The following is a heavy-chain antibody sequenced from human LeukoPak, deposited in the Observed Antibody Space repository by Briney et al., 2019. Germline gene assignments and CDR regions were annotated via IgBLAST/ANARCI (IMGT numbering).Heavy chain of an antibody. J-gene: IGHJ3*02. V-gene: IGHV4-34*01. CDR1: GGSFSGYY. CDR2: INHSGST. CDR3: ARPKLNDDAFDI. D-gene: IGHD1-1*01. Sequence: SETLSLTCAVYGGSFSGYYWSWIRQPPGKGLEWIGEINHSGSTNYNLSLKSRVTISVDTSKNQFSLKLSSVTAADTAVYYCARPKLNDDAFDIWGQGTMVTVSS.